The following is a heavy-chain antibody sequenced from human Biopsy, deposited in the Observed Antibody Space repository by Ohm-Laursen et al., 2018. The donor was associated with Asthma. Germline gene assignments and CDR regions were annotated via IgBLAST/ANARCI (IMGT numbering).Heavy chain of an antibody. D-gene: IGHD3-22*01. CDR1: GFSFDDCA. Sequence: SLRLSCAASGFSFDDCAMHWVRQAPGKGLEWVSSISWNSGNIDYAESVKGRFTISRDNAKNSLYLQMQSLRPEDTAFYYCAKSADYYDSTDYLDFWGRGTLVTVSS. V-gene: IGHV3-9*01. CDR3: AKSADYYDSTDYLDF. J-gene: IGHJ4*01. CDR2: ISWNSGNI.